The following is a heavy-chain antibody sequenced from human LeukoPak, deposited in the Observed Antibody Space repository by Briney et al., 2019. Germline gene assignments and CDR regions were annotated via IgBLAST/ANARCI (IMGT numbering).Heavy chain of an antibody. CDR3: ARERTGYYYDSSGYYAAFDI. Sequence: SEILSLTCTVSGGSISSGDYYWSWIHQPPGKGLEWIGYIYYSGSTYYNPSLKSRVTISVDTSKNQFSLKLSSVTAADTAVYYCARERTGYYYDSSGYYAAFDIWGQGTMVTVSS. D-gene: IGHD3-22*01. J-gene: IGHJ3*02. V-gene: IGHV4-30-4*01. CDR2: IYYSGST. CDR1: GGSISSGDYY.